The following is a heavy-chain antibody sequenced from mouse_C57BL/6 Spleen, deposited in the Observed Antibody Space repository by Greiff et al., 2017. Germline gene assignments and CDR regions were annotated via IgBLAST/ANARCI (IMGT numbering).Heavy chain of an antibody. D-gene: IGHD1-1*01. V-gene: IGHV3-6*01. CDR1: GYSITSGYY. J-gene: IGHJ4*01. Sequence: VQLQQSGPGLVKPSQSLSLTCSVTGYSITSGYYWNWIRQFPGNKLEWMGYISYDGSNNYNPSLKNRISITRDTSKNQFFLKLNSVTTEDTATYYCARVVYHYGSSYYAMDYWGQGTSVTVSS. CDR3: ARVVYHYGSSYYAMDY. CDR2: ISYDGSN.